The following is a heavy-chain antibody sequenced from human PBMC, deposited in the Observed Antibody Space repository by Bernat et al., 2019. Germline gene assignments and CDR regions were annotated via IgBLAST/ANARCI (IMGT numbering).Heavy chain of an antibody. CDR2: ISGSGGST. J-gene: IGHJ6*02. CDR3: ASNGYYYDSSGYSNYYYGMDI. Sequence: EVQLLESGGGLVQPGGSLRLSCAASGFTFSSHAMSWVRQAPGKGLEWVSAISGSGGSTYYADSVKGRFTISRDNSKNTLYLQMNSLRAEDTAVYYCASNGYYYDSSGYSNYYYGMDIWGQGTTVTVSS. V-gene: IGHV3-23*01. D-gene: IGHD3-22*01. CDR1: GFTFSSHA.